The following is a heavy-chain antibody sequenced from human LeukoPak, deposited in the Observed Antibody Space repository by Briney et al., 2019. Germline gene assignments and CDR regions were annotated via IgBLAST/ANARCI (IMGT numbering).Heavy chain of an antibody. V-gene: IGHV3-66*01. CDR3: ATDLTGPEDY. Sequence: GGSLRLSCAASGFSVSSNYMSWVRQAPGKGLEWVAVIYSGGSTNYADSVKGRFTISRDNSKNMLYLQMNSLRADDTAVYYCATDLTGPEDYWGQGTLVTVSS. J-gene: IGHJ4*02. CDR2: IYSGGST. CDR1: GFSVSSNY.